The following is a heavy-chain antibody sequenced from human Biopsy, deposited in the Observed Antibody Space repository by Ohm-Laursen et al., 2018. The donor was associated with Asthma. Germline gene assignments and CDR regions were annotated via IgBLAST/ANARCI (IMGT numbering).Heavy chain of an antibody. V-gene: IGHV1-69*13. J-gene: IGHJ4*02. Sequence: SVKVSCKSLGGTFNTCVIGWVQQAPGQGLEWMGGINSVFGTTTYPQKFQDRVTITADDSTSTVYMELSSLRSEDTAVYYCARKAGSCISRTCYSLDFWGQGTLVTVSS. CDR2: INSVFGTT. CDR1: GGTFNTCV. CDR3: ARKAGSCISRTCYSLDF. D-gene: IGHD2-2*01.